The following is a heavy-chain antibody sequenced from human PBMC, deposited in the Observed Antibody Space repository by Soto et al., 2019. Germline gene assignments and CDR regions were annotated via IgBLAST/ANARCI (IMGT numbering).Heavy chain of an antibody. D-gene: IGHD2-2*01. J-gene: IGHJ5*02. Sequence: PSETLSLTCTVSGGSISSGNYYWSWIRQPPGKGLEWIGYIYYSGSTYYNPSLRRRVTISVDTSKNHFSLKLSSVTAADTAVYLCVCACASLVPAARRGWFDPWGQGTLVTVSS. CDR1: GGSISSGNYY. CDR3: VCACASLVPAARRGWFDP. CDR2: IYYSGST. V-gene: IGHV4-30-4*08.